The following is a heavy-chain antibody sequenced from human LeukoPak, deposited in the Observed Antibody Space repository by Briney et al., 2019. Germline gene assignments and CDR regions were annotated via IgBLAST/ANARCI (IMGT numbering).Heavy chain of an antibody. D-gene: IGHD3-22*01. J-gene: IGHJ4*02. Sequence: GGSLRLSCAASGFTFSSYGMHWVRQAPGKGLEWVAFILYDGSNKYYADSVKGRFTISRDNSKNTLYLQMNSLRAEDTAVYYCATDYYDSSGYYSGDSGFDYWGQGTLVTVSS. CDR1: GFTFSSYG. CDR2: ILYDGSNK. CDR3: ATDYYDSSGYYSGDSGFDY. V-gene: IGHV3-30*02.